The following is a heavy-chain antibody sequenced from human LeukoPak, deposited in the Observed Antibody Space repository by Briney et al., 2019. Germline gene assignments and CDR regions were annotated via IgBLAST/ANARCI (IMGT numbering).Heavy chain of an antibody. CDR3: ARGGHYDILTGYQPDAFDI. Sequence: SVKVSCKASGGTFSSYAISWVRQAPGQGLEWMGGIIPIFGTANCAQKFQGRVTITADESTSTAYMELSSLRSEDTAVYYCARGGHYDILTGYQPDAFDIWGQGTMVTVSS. V-gene: IGHV1-69*13. D-gene: IGHD3-9*01. CDR2: IIPIFGTA. CDR1: GGTFSSYA. J-gene: IGHJ3*02.